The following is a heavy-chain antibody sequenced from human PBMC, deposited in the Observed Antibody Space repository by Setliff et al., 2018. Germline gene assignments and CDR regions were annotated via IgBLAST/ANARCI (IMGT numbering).Heavy chain of an antibody. CDR3: ARKEYYNFWSGYYVAETLDY. J-gene: IGHJ4*02. D-gene: IGHD3-3*01. CDR2: INHSGST. CDR1: GGSFSGYY. Sequence: PSETLSLTCAVYGGSFSGYYWSWIRQPPGKGLEWIGEINHSGSTNYNPSLKSRVTISVDTSKNQFSLKLSSVTAADTAVYYCARKEYYNFWSGYYVAETLDYWGQGALVTVSS. V-gene: IGHV4-34*01.